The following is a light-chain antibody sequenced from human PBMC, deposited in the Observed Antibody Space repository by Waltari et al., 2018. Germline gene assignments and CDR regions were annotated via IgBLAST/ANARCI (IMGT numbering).Light chain of an antibody. CDR2: GVS. V-gene: IGKV3-20*01. CDR3: QQYGSSPRS. CDR1: QSVSSSY. J-gene: IGKJ1*01. Sequence: EIVLTQSPGTLSLSPGERATLSCRASQSVSSSYLAWYQQKPGQAPRRLIDGVSSRATGTPDRFSGSGSVTDFTLTISSLEPEDFAVYYCQQYGSSPRSFGQGTKVEIK.